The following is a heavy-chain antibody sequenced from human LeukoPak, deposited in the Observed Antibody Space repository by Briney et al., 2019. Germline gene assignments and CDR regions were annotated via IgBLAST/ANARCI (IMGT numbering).Heavy chain of an antibody. V-gene: IGHV3-30*18. J-gene: IGHJ4*02. D-gene: IGHD6-13*01. CDR2: ISFDGTNK. CDR3: AKGGGTGYSSSWYSN. CDR1: GFTFSSHG. Sequence: PGGSLRLSCAASGFTFSSHGMHWVRQAPGKGLEWVAVISFDGTNKFYADSVKGRFTISRDNSKKTVYLQMNSLRAEDAAVYYCAKGGGTGYSSSWYSNWGQGTLVTVSS.